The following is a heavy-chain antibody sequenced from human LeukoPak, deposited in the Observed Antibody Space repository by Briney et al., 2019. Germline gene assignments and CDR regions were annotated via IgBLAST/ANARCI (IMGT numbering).Heavy chain of an antibody. CDR2: IIPIFGTA. CDR3: ARGVVPAGNDYYYYMDV. J-gene: IGHJ6*03. CDR1: GGTFSSYA. D-gene: IGHD2-2*01. Sequence: SAKVSCKASGGTFSSYAISWVRQAPGQGLEWMGGIIPIFGTANYAQKFQGRVTITTDESTSTAYMELSSLRSEDTAVYYCARGVVPAGNDYYYYMDVWGKGTTVTVSS. V-gene: IGHV1-69*05.